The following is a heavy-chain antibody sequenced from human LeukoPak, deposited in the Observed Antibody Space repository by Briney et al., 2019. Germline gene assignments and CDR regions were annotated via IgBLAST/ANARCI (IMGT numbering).Heavy chain of an antibody. CDR1: GFTFRYAW. J-gene: IGHJ5*02. V-gene: IGHV3-15*01. Sequence: GGSLRLSCAASGFTFRYAWMSWVRQAPGKGLEWVGRIKSKNDGGTTDYAAPVEGRFTISRDDSKNMMYLQMNSLKTEDTAVYYCNKGIVGASTDWLDPWGQGTLVIVSS. CDR2: IKSKNDGGTT. CDR3: NKGIVGASTDWLDP. D-gene: IGHD1-26*01.